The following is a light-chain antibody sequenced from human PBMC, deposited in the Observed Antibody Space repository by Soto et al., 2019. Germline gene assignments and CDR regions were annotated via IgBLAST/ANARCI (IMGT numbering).Light chain of an antibody. CDR1: QGISSY. J-gene: IGKJ4*01. CDR2: AAS. Sequence: DIQLTQSPSFLSASVGDRVTITCRASQGISSYLAWYQQKPGKAPKLLIYAASTLQSGVPSRFSGSGSGTEFTLTISSLQPEDFATYYCQQLNSEPHTVGGGTKVEIK. V-gene: IGKV1-9*01. CDR3: QQLNSEPHT.